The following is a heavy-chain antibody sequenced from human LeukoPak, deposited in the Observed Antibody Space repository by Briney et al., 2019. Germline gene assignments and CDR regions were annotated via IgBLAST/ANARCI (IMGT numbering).Heavy chain of an antibody. CDR1: GFTFSSYA. J-gene: IGHJ3*02. Sequence: AGGSLRLSCAASGFTFSSYAMSWVRQAPGKGLEWVSAISGSGGSTYYADSVKGRFTISRDNSKNTLYLQMNSLRAEDTAVYYCAKGGYSYGARDAFDIWGQGTMVTVSS. D-gene: IGHD5-18*01. V-gene: IGHV3-23*01. CDR2: ISGSGGST. CDR3: AKGGYSYGARDAFDI.